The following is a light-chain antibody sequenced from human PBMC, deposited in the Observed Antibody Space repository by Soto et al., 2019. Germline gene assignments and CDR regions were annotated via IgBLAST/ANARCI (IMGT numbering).Light chain of an antibody. CDR3: QQLNSYPLT. V-gene: IGKV1-9*01. CDR2: AAS. J-gene: IGKJ4*01. CDR1: QAISSS. Sequence: DIPLTQSPSFLSASVGDKVTITCRASQAISSSLAGYQQNPGKAPKLLIYAASTLQSGVPSRFSGSGSGTEFTLTISSLQPEDFATYYCQQLNSYPLTFGGGAKVEI.